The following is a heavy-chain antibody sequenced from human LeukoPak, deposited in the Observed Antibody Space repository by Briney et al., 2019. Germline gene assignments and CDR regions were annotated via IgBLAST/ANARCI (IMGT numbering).Heavy chain of an antibody. Sequence: SETLSLTCTVSGGSISSYYWSWIRQPAGKGLEWIGRNYTSGSTNYNPSLKSRVTMSVDTSKNQFSLKLSSVTAADTAVYYCARERSLRGSSYYFDYWGQGTLVTVSS. CDR2: NYTSGST. V-gene: IGHV4-4*07. CDR1: GGSISSYY. CDR3: ARERSLRGSSYYFDY. J-gene: IGHJ4*02. D-gene: IGHD1-26*01.